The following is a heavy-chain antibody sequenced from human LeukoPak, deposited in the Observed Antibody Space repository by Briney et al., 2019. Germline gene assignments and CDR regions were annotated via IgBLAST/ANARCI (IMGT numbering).Heavy chain of an antibody. CDR2: ISSSGSTI. CDR3: ARDGIEYGSGNFYSIGIDV. CDR1: GFTFSDYY. D-gene: IGHD3-10*01. Sequence: GGSLRLSCAASGFTFSDYYMSWIRQAPGKGLEWVSYISSSGSTIYYADSVKGRFTISRNNAKNSLYLQMNSLRAEDTAVYYCARDGIEYGSGNFYSIGIDVWGQGTTVTVSS. V-gene: IGHV3-11*01. J-gene: IGHJ6*02.